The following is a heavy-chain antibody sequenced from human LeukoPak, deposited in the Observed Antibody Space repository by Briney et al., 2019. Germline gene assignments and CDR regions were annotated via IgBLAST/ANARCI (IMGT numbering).Heavy chain of an antibody. CDR3: ARGGVYYYGSGSSNWFDP. D-gene: IGHD3-10*01. Sequence: SETLSLTCTVSGGSISSYYWSWIRQPPGKGLEWIGYIYYSGSTNYNPSLKSRVTISVDTSKHHFSLKLSSVAAADTAVYYCARGGVYYYGSGSSNWFDPWGQGTLVTVSS. CDR1: GGSISSYY. V-gene: IGHV4-59*01. J-gene: IGHJ5*02. CDR2: IYYSGST.